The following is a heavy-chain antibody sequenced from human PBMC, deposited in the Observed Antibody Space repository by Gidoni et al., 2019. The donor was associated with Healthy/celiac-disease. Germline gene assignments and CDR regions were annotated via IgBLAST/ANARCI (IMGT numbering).Heavy chain of an antibody. CDR3: ARGERNYDFWSGYYTGAFDF. Sequence: QLQLQKSGPGLVKPSETLSPTCSISGDSFRISNYYWGWIRQPPGKGLEWIGSIYYSGDNYYNPSLKSRVTISVDTSKNQFSLRLSSVIAADTAVYYCARGERNYDFWSGYYTGAFDFWGQGTLVTVSS. V-gene: IGHV4-39*01. J-gene: IGHJ4*02. D-gene: IGHD3-3*01. CDR2: IYYSGDN. CDR1: GDSFRISNYY.